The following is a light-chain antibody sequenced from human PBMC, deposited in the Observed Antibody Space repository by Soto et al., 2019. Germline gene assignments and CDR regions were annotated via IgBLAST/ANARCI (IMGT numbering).Light chain of an antibody. Sequence: DIQMTQSPSPLSASVGDSVTITCRANQSISNDLNWYQQKPGKAPNILIYAASSLQSGVPSRLSGSGSGTDFTLTISSLQREEVATYYGQQGYSSWWTFGQGTKVDIK. CDR2: AAS. CDR1: QSISND. CDR3: QQGYSSWWT. J-gene: IGKJ1*01. V-gene: IGKV1-39*01.